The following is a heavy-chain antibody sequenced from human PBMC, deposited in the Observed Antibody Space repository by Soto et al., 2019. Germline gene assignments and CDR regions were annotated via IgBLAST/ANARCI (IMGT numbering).Heavy chain of an antibody. Sequence: QVQLQESGPGLVKPSQTLSLTFTVSGGSISSGGYYWSWIRQHPGKGLEWIGYIYYSGSTYDKPSLNSRVTKSVDRSKNPCSLKPSSVTAGDTAVYYCARSVFPWGRATLVTVSS. CDR3: ARSVFP. CDR2: IYYSGST. CDR1: GGSISSGGYY. V-gene: IGHV4-31*03. J-gene: IGHJ5*02.